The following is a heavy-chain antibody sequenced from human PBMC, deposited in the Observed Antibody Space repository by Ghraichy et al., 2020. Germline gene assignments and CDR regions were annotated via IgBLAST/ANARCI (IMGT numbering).Heavy chain of an antibody. CDR2: MRYSGNT. V-gene: IGHV4-39*01. D-gene: IGHD6-19*01. CDR3: ARLPIYTTGWQADY. Sequence: SETLSLTCTVSGGSISSSSYYWGWIRQPPGKGLEWIGIMRYSGNTYYNPSLKSRVTMSVDTSKNQLSLRLNSVTAADTAVYYCARLPIYTTGWQADYWGQGALATVSS. CDR1: GGSISSSSYY. J-gene: IGHJ4*02.